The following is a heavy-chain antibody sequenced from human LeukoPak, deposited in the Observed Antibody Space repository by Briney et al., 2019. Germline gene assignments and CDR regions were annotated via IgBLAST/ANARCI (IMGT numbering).Heavy chain of an antibody. D-gene: IGHD6-13*01. CDR3: AREAAAGTFYFDY. CDR2: IYSSGGT. Sequence: SETLSLTCIVSGDSISNYYWSWIRQPAGKGLEWIGRIYSSGGTNYNRSLKSRVTMSVDTSKNQFSLKVSSVTAADTAVYYCAREAAAGTFYFDYWGQGTLVTVSS. V-gene: IGHV4-4*07. J-gene: IGHJ4*02. CDR1: GDSISNYY.